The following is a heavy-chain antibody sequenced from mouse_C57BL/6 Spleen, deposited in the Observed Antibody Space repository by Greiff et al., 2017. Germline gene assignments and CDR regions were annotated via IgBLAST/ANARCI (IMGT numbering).Heavy chain of an antibody. CDR2: IDPSDSYT. Sequence: QVQLQQPGAELVRPGTSVKLSCKASGYTFTSYWMHWVKQRPGQGLEWIGVIDPSDSYTNYNQKFKGKATLTVDTSSSTAYMQLSILTSEDSAVYCCARETTVVAYYFDYWGQGTTLTVSS. J-gene: IGHJ2*01. CDR1: GYTFTSYW. V-gene: IGHV1-59*01. CDR3: ARETTVVAYYFDY. D-gene: IGHD1-1*01.